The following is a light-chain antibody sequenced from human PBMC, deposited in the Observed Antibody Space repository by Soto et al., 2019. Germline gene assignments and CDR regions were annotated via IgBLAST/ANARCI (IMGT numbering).Light chain of an antibody. CDR1: SSDVGRYNY. CDR2: EVN. Sequence: QSVLTQPPSASGSPGQSVTISCTGTSSDVGRYNYVSWYQQYPGKAPKLIIYEVNKRPSGVPDRFSGSKSSNTASLTVSGLQTEDEADFYCSSYAGSNSFVFGPVTKVTVL. V-gene: IGLV2-8*01. J-gene: IGLJ1*01. CDR3: SSYAGSNSFV.